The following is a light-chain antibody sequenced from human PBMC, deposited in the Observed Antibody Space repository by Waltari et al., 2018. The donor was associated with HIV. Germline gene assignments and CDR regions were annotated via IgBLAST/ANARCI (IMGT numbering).Light chain of an antibody. CDR3: QQANSSPIT. V-gene: IGKV1-12*01. CDR2: AAS. J-gene: IGKJ5*01. CDR1: QGTSSW. Sequence: DIQMTQSPSSVSASVGDRFTITCRASQGTSSWLAWYQQKPGKATGLLLYAASKLQSVVASRCSGSGSGADFTPTINSLQPEDFATYYCQQANSSPITFGQGTRLEIK.